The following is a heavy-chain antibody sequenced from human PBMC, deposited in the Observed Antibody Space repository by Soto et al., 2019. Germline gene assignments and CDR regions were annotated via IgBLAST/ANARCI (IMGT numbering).Heavy chain of an antibody. J-gene: IGHJ6*04. CDR3: ARELVEWDYYYGMYX. D-gene: IGHD3-9*01. V-gene: IGHV3-53*01. CDR2: SYSCGST. CDR1: GFTVSSNY. Sequence: GSLRLTCTASGFTVSSNYMSWVRQAPGKGLEWVSFSYSCGSTYYADSVKGLFTISRDNSKNTLYLQMNSLRAEETAVYYCARELVEWDYYYGMYXWGKGTTVTASX.